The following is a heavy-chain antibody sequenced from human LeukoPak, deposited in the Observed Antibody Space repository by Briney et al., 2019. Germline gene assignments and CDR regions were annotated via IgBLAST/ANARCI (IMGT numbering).Heavy chain of an antibody. CDR1: GGSFSGYY. CDR2: ISSSSSYT. J-gene: IGHJ4*02. Sequence: LSLTCAVYGGSFSGYYWSWIRQPPGKGLEWVSYISSSSSYTNYADSVKGRFTISRDNAKNSLYLQMNSLRAEDTAVYYCARDLGGYSGYDFDYWGQGTLVTVSS. V-gene: IGHV3-11*06. D-gene: IGHD5-12*01. CDR3: ARDLGGYSGYDFDY.